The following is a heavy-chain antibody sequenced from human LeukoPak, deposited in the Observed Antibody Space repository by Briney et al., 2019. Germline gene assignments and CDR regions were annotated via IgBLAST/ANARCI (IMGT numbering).Heavy chain of an antibody. CDR2: ISSSSSYI. CDR3: ARDATFKAAAGKVNIDY. J-gene: IGHJ4*02. V-gene: IGHV3-21*01. Sequence: PGGSLRLSCAASGFTFSSYAMTWVRQAPGKGLEWVSSISSSSSYIYYADSVKGRFTISRDNAKNSLYLQMNSLRAEDTVVYYCARDATFKAAAGKVNIDYWGQGTLVTVSS. CDR1: GFTFSSYA. D-gene: IGHD6-13*01.